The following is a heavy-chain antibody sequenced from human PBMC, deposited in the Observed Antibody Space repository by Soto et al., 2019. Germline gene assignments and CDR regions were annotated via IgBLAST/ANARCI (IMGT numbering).Heavy chain of an antibody. Sequence: ASVKVSCKVSGYTLPELPIHWVRQAPGKGLEWMGGFDPEDGEPIYAQKFQGRVTMTQDTSTDTAYMEMCSLTSEDTAVYYCAAQPTYFDFWSDYPPWFDPWGQGTLVTVSS. CDR3: AAQPTYFDFWSDYPPWFDP. D-gene: IGHD3-3*01. V-gene: IGHV1-24*01. CDR1: GYTLPELP. CDR2: FDPEDGEP. J-gene: IGHJ5*02.